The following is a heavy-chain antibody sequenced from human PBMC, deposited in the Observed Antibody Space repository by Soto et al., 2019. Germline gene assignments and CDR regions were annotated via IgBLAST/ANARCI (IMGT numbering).Heavy chain of an antibody. J-gene: IGHJ6*02. CDR2: ISYDGSNK. Sequence: QVQLVESGGGVVQPGRSLRLSCAASGFSFSSYGMHWVRQAAGKGLEWVAVISYDGSNKYYADSVKGRFTISRDNSKNTLYLQMNSLRAEDTAVYYCAKDYYGSASYLRAPMDVWGQGTTVTVSS. D-gene: IGHD3-10*01. CDR3: AKDYYGSASYLRAPMDV. V-gene: IGHV3-30*18. CDR1: GFSFSSYG.